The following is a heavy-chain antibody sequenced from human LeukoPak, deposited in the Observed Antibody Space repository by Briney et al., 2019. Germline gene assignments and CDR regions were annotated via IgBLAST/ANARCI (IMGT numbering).Heavy chain of an antibody. J-gene: IGHJ6*03. D-gene: IGHD2-2*03. Sequence: SETLSLTCSVSGDSMSSYYWTWMRQPPGKGLGWIGFVSDSGNTDYNPSLKSRVTISVDTSGSQFSLGLTSVTAADSAVYYCARGYGYYYYYMDVWGKGTTVLVSS. CDR3: ARGYGYYYYYMDV. V-gene: IGHV4-59*01. CDR2: VSDSGNT. CDR1: GDSMSSYY.